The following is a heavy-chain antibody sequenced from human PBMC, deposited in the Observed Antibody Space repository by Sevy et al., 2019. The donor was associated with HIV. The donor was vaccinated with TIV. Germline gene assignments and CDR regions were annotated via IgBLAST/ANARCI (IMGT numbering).Heavy chain of an antibody. V-gene: IGHV3-23*01. J-gene: IGHJ6*03. Sequence: GESLKISCAVSGFSFDSYGMSWVRQAPGKGLEWVSGISGSGTRTYYADSVKGRFIISRDNSKNTLYLQMNSLRSEETAIYYSAKGGGGHYDPDEIGYYFYYYNMDVWGKGTTVTVSS. CDR2: ISGSGTRT. D-gene: IGHD3-22*01. CDR1: GFSFDSYG. CDR3: AKGGGGHYDPDEIGYYFYYYNMDV.